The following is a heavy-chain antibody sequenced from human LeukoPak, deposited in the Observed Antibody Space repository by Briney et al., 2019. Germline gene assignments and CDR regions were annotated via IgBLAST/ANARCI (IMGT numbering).Heavy chain of an antibody. Sequence: SETLSLTCTVSGGSISSYYWSWIRQPAGKGLEWIGSIYYSGSTYYNPSLKSRVTISVDTSKNQFSLKLSSVTAADTAVYYCARTSGSGSYYNPIPAWGQGTLVTVSS. J-gene: IGHJ5*02. CDR3: ARTSGSGSYYNPIPA. V-gene: IGHV4-4*07. D-gene: IGHD3-10*01. CDR2: IYYSGST. CDR1: GGSISSYY.